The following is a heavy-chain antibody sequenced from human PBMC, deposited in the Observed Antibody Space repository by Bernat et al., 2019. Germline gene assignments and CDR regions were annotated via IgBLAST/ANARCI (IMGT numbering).Heavy chain of an antibody. V-gene: IGHV3-30*02. Sequence: QVHLVESGGGVVQPGGSLRLSCAASGFTFSSFGMHWVRQAPGKGLEWVALIRYDGSKKYYADSVNGQVNISRDNSKNMLYLQMNSLRAEDTAVYYCAKSVYSSDNYGMDVWGQGTTVTVSS. J-gene: IGHJ6*02. CDR2: IRYDGSKK. D-gene: IGHD6-19*01. CDR1: GFTFSSFG. CDR3: AKSVYSSDNYGMDV.